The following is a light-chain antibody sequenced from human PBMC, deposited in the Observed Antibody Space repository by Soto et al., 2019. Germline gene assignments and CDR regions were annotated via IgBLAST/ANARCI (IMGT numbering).Light chain of an antibody. Sequence: RLTQSPSSLSASVGDTVTIFCPASQDISTYLAGYQQKPGKAPPLLIFGSSSLHNGGPPRFAGSGSGSEFTLTINRLQTDDFATYFCQHYTLYSAPFG. CDR3: QHYTLYSAP. J-gene: IGKJ5*01. CDR2: GSS. CDR1: QDISTY. V-gene: IGKV1-5*02.